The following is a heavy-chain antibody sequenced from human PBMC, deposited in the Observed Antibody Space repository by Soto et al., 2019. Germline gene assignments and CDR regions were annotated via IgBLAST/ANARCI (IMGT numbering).Heavy chain of an antibody. CDR2: ISGSGGST. V-gene: IGHV3-23*01. J-gene: IGHJ6*02. Sequence: EVQLLESGGGLVQPGGSLRLSCAASGFTFSSYAMSWVHQAPGKGLEWVSAISGSGGSTYYADSVKGRFTISRDNSKNTLYLQMNSLRAEDTAVYYCAKATVVVTASTEDYYYYGMDVWGQGTTVTVSS. CDR3: AKATVVVTASTEDYYYYGMDV. CDR1: GFTFSSYA. D-gene: IGHD2-21*02.